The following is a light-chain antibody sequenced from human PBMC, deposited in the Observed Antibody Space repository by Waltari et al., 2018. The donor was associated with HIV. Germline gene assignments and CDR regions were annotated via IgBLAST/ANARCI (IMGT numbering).Light chain of an antibody. CDR2: WAS. V-gene: IGKV4-1*01. Sequence: IVLTQSPGSLTVSLGERATIPCKSSQSIFYQSNIKNYLAWYPQKLGQPPTLLFYWASTRQSGVPDRFSGGGSGTDFTLTISSLQPEDVGTYYCQQYFQTPLTFGPGTKV. CDR1: QSIFYQSNIKNY. CDR3: QQYFQTPLT. J-gene: IGKJ3*01.